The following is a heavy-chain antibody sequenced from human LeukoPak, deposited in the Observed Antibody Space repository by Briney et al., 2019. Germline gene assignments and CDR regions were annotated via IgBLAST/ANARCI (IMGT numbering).Heavy chain of an antibody. CDR1: GYTLTELS. Sequence: ASVKVSCTVSGYTLTELSMHWVRQAPGKGLEWMGGFDPEDGETIYAQKFQGRVTMTEDTSTDTAYMELSSLRSEDTAVYYCATGYDSSGYYNAFFDYWGQGTLVTVSS. CDR3: ATGYDSSGYYNAFFDY. D-gene: IGHD3-22*01. J-gene: IGHJ4*02. CDR2: FDPEDGET. V-gene: IGHV1-24*01.